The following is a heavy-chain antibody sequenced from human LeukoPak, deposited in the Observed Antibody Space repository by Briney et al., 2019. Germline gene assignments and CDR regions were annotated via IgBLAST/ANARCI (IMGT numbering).Heavy chain of an antibody. Sequence: TSETLSLTCAVTGGSISSSNWWSWVRQPPGKGLEWIGEIYHSGSTNYNPSLKSRVTISVDKSKNQFSLKLSSVTAADTAVYYCARWGGGSGWYGLSLHAFDIWGQGTMVTVSS. CDR2: IYHSGST. J-gene: IGHJ3*02. CDR1: GGSISSSNW. V-gene: IGHV4-4*02. D-gene: IGHD6-19*01. CDR3: ARWGGGSGWYGLSLHAFDI.